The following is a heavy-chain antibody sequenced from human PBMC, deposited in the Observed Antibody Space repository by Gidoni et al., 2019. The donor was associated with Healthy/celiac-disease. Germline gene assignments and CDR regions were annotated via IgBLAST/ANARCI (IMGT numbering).Heavy chain of an antibody. CDR1: GGSISSSSYY. Sequence: QLQLQESGPGLVKPSETLSLTCTVSGGSISSSSYYWGWIRQPPGKGLEWIGSIYYSGSTYYNPSLKSRVTISVDTSKNQFSLKLSSVTAADTAVYYCAREGWELGAGDYWGQGTLVTVSS. CDR2: IYYSGST. V-gene: IGHV4-39*02. D-gene: IGHD1-26*01. CDR3: AREGWELGAGDY. J-gene: IGHJ4*02.